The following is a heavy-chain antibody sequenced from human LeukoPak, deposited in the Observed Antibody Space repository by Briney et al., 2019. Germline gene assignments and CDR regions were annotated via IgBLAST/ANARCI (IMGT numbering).Heavy chain of an antibody. Sequence: GGSLRLSCVASGFTFSSYGMHWVRQAPGKGLEWVSVIYSGGSTYYADSVKGRFTISRDNSKNTLYLQMNSLRAEDTAVYYCARGPYSSGWYDYWGQGTLVTVSS. CDR1: GFTFSSYG. V-gene: IGHV3-53*01. CDR3: ARGPYSSGWYDY. CDR2: IYSGGST. J-gene: IGHJ4*02. D-gene: IGHD6-19*01.